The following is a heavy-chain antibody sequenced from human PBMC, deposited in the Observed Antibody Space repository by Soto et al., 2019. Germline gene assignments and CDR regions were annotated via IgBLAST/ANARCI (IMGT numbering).Heavy chain of an antibody. Sequence: GASVKVSCKASGYTFTSYAMHWVRQAPGQRLEWMGWINAGNGNTKNSQKFQGRVTITRDTSASTAYMELSSLRSEDTAVYYCARDPNHSDSSGYPPLDYWGQGTLVTVSS. V-gene: IGHV1-3*01. CDR2: INAGNGNT. CDR3: ARDPNHSDSSGYPPLDY. CDR1: GYTFTSYA. D-gene: IGHD3-22*01. J-gene: IGHJ4*02.